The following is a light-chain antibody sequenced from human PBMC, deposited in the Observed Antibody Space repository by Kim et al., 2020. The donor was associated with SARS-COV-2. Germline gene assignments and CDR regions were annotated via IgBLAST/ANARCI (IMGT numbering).Light chain of an antibody. CDR1: NIGTKS. Sequence: SYELTQPPSVSVAPGKTASITCGGNNIGTKSVHWYQQKPGQAPVVVIYYDRDRPSGIPERFSGSNSGNTATLTISRVVAGDEADYYCQVWDSSSDHPLVVFGGGTQLTVL. J-gene: IGLJ2*01. V-gene: IGLV3-21*04. CDR2: YDR. CDR3: QVWDSSSDHPLVV.